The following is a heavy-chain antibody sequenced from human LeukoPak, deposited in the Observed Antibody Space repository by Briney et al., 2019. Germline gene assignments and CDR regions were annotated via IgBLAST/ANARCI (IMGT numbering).Heavy chain of an antibody. CDR2: INSDGSST. CDR1: GFTFSSYW. J-gene: IGHJ3*02. Sequence: PGGSLRLSCAASGFTFSSYWMHWVRQAPGKGLVWVSRINSDGSSTSYADSVKGRFTISRDNAKNTLYLQMNSLRAEDTAVYYCARGSYGPGADAFDIWGQGTMVTVSS. D-gene: IGHD3-10*01. V-gene: IGHV3-74*01. CDR3: ARGSYGPGADAFDI.